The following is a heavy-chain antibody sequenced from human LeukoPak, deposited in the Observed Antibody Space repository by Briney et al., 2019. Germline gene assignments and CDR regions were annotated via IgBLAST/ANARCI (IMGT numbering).Heavy chain of an antibody. CDR1: GFTFSTYW. J-gene: IGHJ4*02. CDR3: ANGASPHFYYYFDY. CDR2: ISGSGGST. V-gene: IGHV3-23*01. D-gene: IGHD2-21*02. Sequence: GGSLRLSCSASGFTFSTYWMSWVRQAPGKGLGWVSAISGSGGSTYYADSVKGRFTISRDNSKNTLYLQMNSLRAEDTAVYYCANGASPHFYYYFDYWGQGTLVTVSS.